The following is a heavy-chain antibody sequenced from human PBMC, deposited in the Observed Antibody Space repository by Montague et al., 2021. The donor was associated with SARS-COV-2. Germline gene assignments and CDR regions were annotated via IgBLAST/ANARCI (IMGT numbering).Heavy chain of an antibody. D-gene: IGHD3-3*01. J-gene: IGHJ6*02. CDR1: GGSISPYY. Sequence: SETLSLTCTVSGGSISPYYWSWTRRSPGKGLECIGYTSYSGSTDYNPSLKSRVTISIDTSKNQFSLKLSSVTAADTAVYYCARWGEYYDSPYYYYAMDVWGQGTTVTVSS. CDR3: ARWGEYYDSPYYYYAMDV. CDR2: TSYSGST. V-gene: IGHV4-59*12.